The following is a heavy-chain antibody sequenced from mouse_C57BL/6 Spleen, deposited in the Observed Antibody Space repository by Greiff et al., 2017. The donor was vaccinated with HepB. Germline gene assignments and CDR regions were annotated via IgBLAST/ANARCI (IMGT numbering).Heavy chain of an antibody. D-gene: IGHD1-1*01. CDR3: ARDRAYGSSYLYWYFDV. J-gene: IGHJ1*03. V-gene: IGHV5-4*01. CDR1: GFTFSSYA. CDR2: ISDGGSYT. Sequence: EVQRVESGGGLVKPGGSLKLSCAASGFTFSSYAMSWVRQTPEKRLEWVATISDGGSYTYYPDNLKGQFTISRDNAKNNLYLQMSHLNSEDTAMYYCARDRAYGSSYLYWYFDVWGTGTTVTVSS.